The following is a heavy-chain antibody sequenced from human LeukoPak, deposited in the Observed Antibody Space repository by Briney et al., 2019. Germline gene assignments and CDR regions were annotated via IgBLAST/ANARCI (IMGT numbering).Heavy chain of an antibody. D-gene: IGHD1-1*01. J-gene: IGHJ5*02. V-gene: IGHV3-23*01. CDR1: GFTFSSYA. Sequence: PGGSLRLSCAASGFTFSSYAMSWVRQAPGKGLEWVSAISGSGSSTFYTESVEGRFTISRDSSKNTLYLEMKNLRVEDTAVYYCAKDWIAVGGRRFDPWGQGTLVTVSS. CDR3: AKDWIAVGGRRFDP. CDR2: ISGSGSST.